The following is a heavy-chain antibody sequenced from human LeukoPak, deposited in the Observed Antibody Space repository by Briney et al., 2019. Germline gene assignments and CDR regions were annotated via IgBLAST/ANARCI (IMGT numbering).Heavy chain of an antibody. J-gene: IGHJ5*02. D-gene: IGHD3-10*01. Sequence: SETLSLTCTVSGGSISSGGYYWSWIRQRPGKGLEWIGYIYYSGSTYYNPSLKSRVTISVDTSKNQFSLKLSSVTAADTAVYYCARAYGSGNWFDPWGQGTLVTVSS. CDR1: GGSISSGGYY. CDR2: IYYSGST. V-gene: IGHV4-31*03. CDR3: ARAYGSGNWFDP.